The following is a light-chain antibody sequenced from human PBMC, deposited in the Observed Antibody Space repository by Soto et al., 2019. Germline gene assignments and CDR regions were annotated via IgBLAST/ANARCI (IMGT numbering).Light chain of an antibody. CDR2: DAS. Sequence: AIQLTQSPSSLSASVGDSVTITCRASQGISSALAWYHQTPGRAPKLLIYDASTLESGVPSRFSGSRSGTEFTLTVSSLQPEDFATYYCQQSSSIPRTFGQGTKLEIK. CDR3: QQSSSIPRT. V-gene: IGKV1-13*02. J-gene: IGKJ2*01. CDR1: QGISSA.